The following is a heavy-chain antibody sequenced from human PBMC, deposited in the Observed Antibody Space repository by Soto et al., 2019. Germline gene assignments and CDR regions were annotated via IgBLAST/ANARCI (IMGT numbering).Heavy chain of an antibody. CDR3: ARGRGRDGSYDFWSGQDDAFDI. V-gene: IGHV3-33*01. CDR2: IWYDGSNK. Sequence: QVQLVESGGGVVQPGRSLRLSCAASGFTFSSYGMHWVRQAPGKGLEWVAVIWYDGSNKYYADSVKGRFTISRDNSKNTLYLQMNSLRAEDTAVYYCARGRGRDGSYDFWSGQDDAFDIWGQGTMVTVSS. J-gene: IGHJ3*02. CDR1: GFTFSSYG. D-gene: IGHD3-3*01.